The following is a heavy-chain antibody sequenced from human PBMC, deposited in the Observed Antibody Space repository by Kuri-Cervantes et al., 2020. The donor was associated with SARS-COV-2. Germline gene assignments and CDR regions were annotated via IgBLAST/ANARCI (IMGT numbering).Heavy chain of an antibody. J-gene: IGHJ4*02. V-gene: IGHV3-9*01. D-gene: IGHD1-1*01. CDR1: GFSFDDYA. CDR3: VRDGDHWNFDY. Sequence: GGSLRLSCAASGFSFDDYAMHWVRQVPGKGLEWVSGISWNSGSIGYADSVKGRFTLSRDNAKNMLFLQMNSLRAEDTAVYYCVRDGDHWNFDYWGQGTLVTVSS. CDR2: ISWNSGSI.